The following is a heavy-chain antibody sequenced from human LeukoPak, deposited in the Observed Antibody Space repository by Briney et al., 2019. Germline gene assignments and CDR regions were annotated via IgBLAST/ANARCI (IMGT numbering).Heavy chain of an antibody. Sequence: QPGGSLRLSCAASGFTFSSYDMSWVRQAPGKGLEGVSSISGSGDKSYYADAVKGRFTISRDNSKNTLYLQMDSLRAEDTAVYYCANRKVNNPYDHWGQGTLVTVSS. CDR1: GFTFSSYD. D-gene: IGHD1-14*01. J-gene: IGHJ4*02. CDR2: ISGSGDKS. V-gene: IGHV3-23*01. CDR3: ANRKVNNPYDH.